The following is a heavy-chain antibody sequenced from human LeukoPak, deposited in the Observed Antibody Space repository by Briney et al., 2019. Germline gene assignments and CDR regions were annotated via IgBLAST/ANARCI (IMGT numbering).Heavy chain of an antibody. CDR1: GGSISSYY. D-gene: IGHD3-3*01. CDR3: ARASFFLSSVDI. J-gene: IGHJ3*02. Sequence: SETLSLXCTVSGGSISSYYWSWIRQPPGKGLEWIGYIYYSGSTNYNPSLRSRVTISVDTSKNQFSLKLSSVTAADTAVYYCARASFFLSSVDIWGQGTMVTVSS. CDR2: IYYSGST. V-gene: IGHV4-59*01.